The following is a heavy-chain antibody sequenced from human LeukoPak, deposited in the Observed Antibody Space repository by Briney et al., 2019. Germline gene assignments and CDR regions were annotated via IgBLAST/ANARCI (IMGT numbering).Heavy chain of an antibody. CDR2: ISGSSSTM. Sequence: PGGSLRLSCAASGFTFSTYSMNWVHQAPGKGLEWVSYISGSSSTMYYADSVKGRFTISRDSAKNSLYLQMNSLRAEDTAVYYCARFSCSSTSCFDYFDYWGQGTLVTVSS. D-gene: IGHD2-2*01. V-gene: IGHV3-48*01. J-gene: IGHJ4*02. CDR1: GFTFSTYS. CDR3: ARFSCSSTSCFDYFDY.